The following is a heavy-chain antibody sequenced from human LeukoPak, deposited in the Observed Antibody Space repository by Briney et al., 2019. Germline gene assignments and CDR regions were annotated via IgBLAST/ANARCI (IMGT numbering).Heavy chain of an antibody. CDR3: ARGEVPGDY. V-gene: IGHV1-18*01. CDR2: ISAYNGNT. Sequence: ASVKVSCKASGGTFSSYAISWVRQAPGQGLEWMGWISAYNGNTDYAQKFQGRVTMTTDTSTSTAYMELRSLRSDDTAVYYCARGEVPGDYWGQGTLVTVSS. CDR1: GGTFSSYA. D-gene: IGHD2-2*01. J-gene: IGHJ4*02.